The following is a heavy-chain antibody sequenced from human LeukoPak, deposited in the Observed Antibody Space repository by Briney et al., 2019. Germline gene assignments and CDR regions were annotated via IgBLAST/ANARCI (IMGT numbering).Heavy chain of an antibody. V-gene: IGHV4-59*01. D-gene: IGHD2-15*01. CDR2: IYYSGST. CDR1: GDSISNYY. Sequence: SETLSLTCTVSGDSISNYYWSWIRQSPGKGLEWIGYIYYSGSTNCNPSLKSRVTISVDTSKNQFSLKLSSVTAADTAVYYCARETCSGGSCFQFDFWGQGTLVTVSS. CDR3: ARETCSGGSCFQFDF. J-gene: IGHJ4*02.